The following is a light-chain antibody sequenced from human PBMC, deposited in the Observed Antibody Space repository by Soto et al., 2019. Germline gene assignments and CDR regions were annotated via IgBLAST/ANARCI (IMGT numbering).Light chain of an antibody. V-gene: IGLV1-47*01. CDR2: KNN. Sequence: QSVLTQPPSASETPGQRVTISCSGSSSNIGSNYVYWYHQFPGTAPKLLIYKNNQRPSGVPDRFSGSKSGTSASLAVSGLRSEDEAYYYCAAWDDSLSGWVFGGGTKVTVL. CDR1: SSNIGSNY. J-gene: IGLJ3*02. CDR3: AAWDDSLSGWV.